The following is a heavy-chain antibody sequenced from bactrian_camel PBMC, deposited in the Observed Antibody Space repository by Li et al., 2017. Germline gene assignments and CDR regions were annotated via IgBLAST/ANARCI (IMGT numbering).Heavy chain of an antibody. Sequence: HVQLVESGGGSVQAGVSLRLSCQATGDTSRHCLGWWRRLPGQAREGLVAISGDDATVYADSAKGRFTISKDNAKTTLYLQMDSVRPEDTAMYYCAAGRRQVVAGTGTSYCSLKEYDFNYWGQGTQVTVS. V-gene: IGHV3S55*01. CDR1: GDTSRHC. CDR3: AAGRRQVVAGTGTSYCSLKEYDFNY. J-gene: IGHJ4*01. D-gene: IGHD6*01. CDR2: ISGDDAT.